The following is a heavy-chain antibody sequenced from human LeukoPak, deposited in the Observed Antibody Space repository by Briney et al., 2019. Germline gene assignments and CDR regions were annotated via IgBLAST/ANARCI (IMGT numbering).Heavy chain of an antibody. J-gene: IGHJ3*02. V-gene: IGHV4-59*01. Sequence: PSETLSLTCTVSGGSISSYYWTWVRQPPGKGLEYIGCIYNSGNTNYNPSLKSRVTISVDTSKNQFSLILSSVTAADTAVYYCASTKQWLAFDIWGQGTVVTVSS. CDR2: IYNSGNT. D-gene: IGHD6-19*01. CDR1: GGSISSYY. CDR3: ASTKQWLAFDI.